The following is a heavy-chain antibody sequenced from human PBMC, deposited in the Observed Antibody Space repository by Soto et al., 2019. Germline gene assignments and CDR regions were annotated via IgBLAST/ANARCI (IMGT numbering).Heavy chain of an antibody. V-gene: IGHV3-74*01. D-gene: IGHD3-10*01. CDR2: IYNDGAYS. CDR1: GFIFKMYW. CDR3: TRGPRPISTGTGAY. J-gene: IGHJ4*02. Sequence: GGSLRLSCAASGFIFKMYWMHWVRQSPGEGLVWISRIYNDGAYSDYADSVRGRFTISRDNVNDTLYLQMNNLRAEDSGLYYCTRGPRPISTGTGAYWGQGTQVTVSS.